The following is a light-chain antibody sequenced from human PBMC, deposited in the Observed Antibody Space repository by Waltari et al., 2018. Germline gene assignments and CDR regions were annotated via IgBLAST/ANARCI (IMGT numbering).Light chain of an antibody. Sequence: SSDLIQDPAVSVALGQTVRITCQGDSLRRYSAGWYHQRPGQAPILVLDGQTDRPSGIPDRFSGSTSGNTAALTITGAQAEDEADYYCHSRDTSSTRFFGGGTRLTV. CDR1: SLRRYS. CDR2: GQT. J-gene: IGLJ2*01. V-gene: IGLV3-19*01. CDR3: HSRDTSSTRF.